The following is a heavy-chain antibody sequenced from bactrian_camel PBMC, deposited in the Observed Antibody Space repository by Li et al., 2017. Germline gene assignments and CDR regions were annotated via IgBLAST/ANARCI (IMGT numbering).Heavy chain of an antibody. J-gene: IGHJ4*01. CDR2: IYSDGGKT. CDR1: GFHVRSYY. Sequence: HVQLVESGGGLVQPGGSLRLSCVASGFHVRSYYMIWARQVPGKGLEWLTSIYSDGGKTYALDSLKGRFTISRNDLNDTTYLQMDNVKSEDTALYWCSREGVTAIQALGESWGQGTQVTVS. CDR3: SREGVTAIQALGES. V-gene: IGHV3-2*01. D-gene: IGHD3*01.